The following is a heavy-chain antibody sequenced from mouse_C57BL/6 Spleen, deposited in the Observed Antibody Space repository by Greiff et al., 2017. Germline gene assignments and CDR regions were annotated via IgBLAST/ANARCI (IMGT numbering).Heavy chain of an antibody. J-gene: IGHJ2*01. CDR3: ARAGGLRQGYYFDY. CDR2: FHPYNDDT. CDR1: GYTFTTYP. Sequence: VQLVESGAELVKPGASVKMSCKASGYTFTTYPIEWMKQNHGKSLEWIGNFHPYNDDTKYNEKFKGKATLTVEKSSSTVYLELSRLTSDDSAVYYCARAGGLRQGYYFDYWGQGTTLTVSS. V-gene: IGHV1-47*01. D-gene: IGHD2-2*01.